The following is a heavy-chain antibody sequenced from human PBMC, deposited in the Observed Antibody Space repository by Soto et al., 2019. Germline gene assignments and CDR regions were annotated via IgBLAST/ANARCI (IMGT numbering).Heavy chain of an antibody. CDR3: ALGNEFGGNSDAFDI. CDR2: ILPIFGTA. J-gene: IGHJ3*02. Sequence: QAHLVQSGAEVKKPGSSVKVSCKASGGTFSTSSINWVRQAPGQGLEWMGGILPIFGTADYAQRFLGRVTLSADASTSTAYMELRSLRSEDTAVYYCALGNEFGGNSDAFDIWGQGTMVIVSS. V-gene: IGHV1-69*12. D-gene: IGHD3-10*01. CDR1: GGTFSTSS.